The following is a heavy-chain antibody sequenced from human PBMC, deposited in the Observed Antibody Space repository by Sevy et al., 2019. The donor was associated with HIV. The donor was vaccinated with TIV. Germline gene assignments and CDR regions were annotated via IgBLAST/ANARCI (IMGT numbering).Heavy chain of an antibody. CDR1: DFIFENYW. Sequence: GGSLRLSCGASDFIFENYWMTWVRQTSGQGLEWVATIKLDGSDKYYGDSVKGRFTISRDNSKKSLYLQMNSLRAEDTAVYFCARWHYAMDVWGPGTTVTVSS. CDR2: IKLDGSDK. CDR3: ARWHYAMDV. V-gene: IGHV3-7*03. J-gene: IGHJ6*02.